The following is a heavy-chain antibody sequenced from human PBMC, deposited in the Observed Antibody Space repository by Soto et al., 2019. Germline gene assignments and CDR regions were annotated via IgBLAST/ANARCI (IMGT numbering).Heavy chain of an antibody. CDR1: GGSFSGYY. Sequence: QVQLQQWGAGLLKPSETLSLTCAVYGGSFSGYYWSWIRQPPGKGLEWIGEINHSGSTNYNPSLKSRVTISVDTSKNQFSLKLSSVTAADTAVYYCARLVVPAAMTYYGMDVWGQGTTVTVSS. D-gene: IGHD2-2*01. J-gene: IGHJ6*02. CDR3: ARLVVPAAMTYYGMDV. CDR2: INHSGST. V-gene: IGHV4-34*01.